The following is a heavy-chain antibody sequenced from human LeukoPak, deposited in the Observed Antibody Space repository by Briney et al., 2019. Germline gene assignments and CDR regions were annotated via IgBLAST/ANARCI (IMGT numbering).Heavy chain of an antibody. Sequence: TSQTLSLTCTVSGGSISSGSYYWSWIRQPAGKGLEWIGRIYTSGSTNYNPSLKSRVTISVDTSKNQFSLKLSSVTAADTAVYYCARVQTRVVVTVWGKGTTVTVSS. D-gene: IGHD3-22*01. J-gene: IGHJ6*04. CDR1: GGSISSGSYY. CDR3: ARVQTRVVVTV. V-gene: IGHV4-61*02. CDR2: IYTSGST.